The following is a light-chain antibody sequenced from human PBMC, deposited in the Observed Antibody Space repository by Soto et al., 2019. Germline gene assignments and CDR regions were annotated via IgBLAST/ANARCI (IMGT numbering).Light chain of an antibody. CDR1: QSISTW. CDR2: KAS. J-gene: IGKJ4*01. CDR3: QQYEDYPLT. V-gene: IGKV1-5*03. Sequence: DIQMTQSPSTLPASVGDRVTITCRANQSISTWLAWYQQKPGKAPNLLIYKASRLETGVPSRFSGSGSGTEFTLTINNLQPEDFATYFCQQYEDYPLTFGGGTRIDIK.